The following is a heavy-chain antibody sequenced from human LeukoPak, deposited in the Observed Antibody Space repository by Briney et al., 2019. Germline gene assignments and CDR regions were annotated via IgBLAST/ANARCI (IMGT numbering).Heavy chain of an antibody. Sequence: GESLKISCKGSGYSFTSYWIGWVRQMPGKGLEWMGIIYPGDSDTRYSPSFQGQVTISADKSISTAYLQWSSLKASDTAMYYCARQYYYGSGSYYDWFDPLGPGNPGHRLL. CDR1: GYSFTSYW. V-gene: IGHV5-51*01. CDR2: IYPGDSDT. J-gene: IGHJ5*02. D-gene: IGHD3-10*01. CDR3: ARQYYYGSGSYYDWFDP.